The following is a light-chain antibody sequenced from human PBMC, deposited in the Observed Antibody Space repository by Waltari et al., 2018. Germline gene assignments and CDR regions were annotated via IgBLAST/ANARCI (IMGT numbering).Light chain of an antibody. CDR1: QSVSSY. Sequence: DIQVTQSPSSLSASVGDRVTLTCRTSQSVSSYLNWYQQRPGQVPTLLIYAASTLHRGVPSRFSGSGSGTDYTLTITGLQPEDFATYFCQQSYNTPRTFGLGTKLQIK. V-gene: IGKV1-39*01. J-gene: IGKJ2*01. CDR2: AAS. CDR3: QQSYNTPRT.